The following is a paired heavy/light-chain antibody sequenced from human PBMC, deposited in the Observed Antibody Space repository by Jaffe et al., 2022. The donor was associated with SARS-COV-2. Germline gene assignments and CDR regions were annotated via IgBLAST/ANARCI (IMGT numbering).Light chain of an antibody. V-gene: IGLV1-47*01. CDR2: SNN. Sequence: QSVLTQPPSASGTPGQRVTISCSGSSSSIGSHYVYWYQQLPGTAPKLLIYSNNQRPSGVPDRFSGSKSGTSASLAISGLRSEDEAYFYCAAWDDSLSGWVFGGGTKLTVL. CDR1: SSSIGSHY. CDR3: AAWDDSLSGWV. J-gene: IGLJ3*02.
Heavy chain of an antibody. CDR3: VRGGDPEAFDI. CDR1: GFTFSTYD. Sequence: EVQLVESGGGLVQPGGSLRLSCAASGFTFSTYDMHWVRQPTGKGLEWVSGIGTSGDTYYLGSVRGRFTISRENAKNSLYLQMSSLRAGDTAVYFCVRGGDPEAFDIWGQGTMVTVSS. J-gene: IGHJ3*02. CDR2: IGTSGDT. V-gene: IGHV3-13*01.